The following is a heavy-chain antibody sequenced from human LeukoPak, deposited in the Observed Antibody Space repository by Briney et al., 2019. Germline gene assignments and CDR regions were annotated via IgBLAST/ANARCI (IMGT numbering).Heavy chain of an antibody. CDR1: GGSISSYY. CDR3: ARGGTYGSGRYRHTTLDY. V-gene: IGHV4-4*07. Sequence: SETLSLTCTVSGGSISSYYWSWIRQAAGEGLEWIGRVYASGSTNYNPSLKSRVTISVDKSKNQFSLNLNSVTAADTAVYYCARGGTYGSGRYRHTTLDYWGRGTLVTVSS. CDR2: VYASGST. J-gene: IGHJ4*02. D-gene: IGHD3-10*01.